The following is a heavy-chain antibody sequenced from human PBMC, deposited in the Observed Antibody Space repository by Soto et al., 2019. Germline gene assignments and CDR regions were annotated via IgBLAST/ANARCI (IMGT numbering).Heavy chain of an antibody. D-gene: IGHD2-2*01. V-gene: IGHV3-23*01. Sequence: EVQLLESGGGLVQPGGSLRLFCVASEFTFNIYAMSWVRQAPGKGLEWVSSIGTSGSSSYYADSVKGRFTVSRDNSKNTLYLQMNSLRAEDTAVYYCARGSTMDVWGQGTTVTVSS. CDR2: IGTSGSSS. CDR3: ARGSTMDV. CDR1: EFTFNIYA. J-gene: IGHJ6*02.